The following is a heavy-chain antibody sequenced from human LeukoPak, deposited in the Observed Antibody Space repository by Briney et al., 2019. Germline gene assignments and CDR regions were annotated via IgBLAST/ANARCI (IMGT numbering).Heavy chain of an antibody. CDR1: GYTFSDYY. CDR2: ITPSGGT. V-gene: IGHV1-2*02. J-gene: IGHJ4*02. Sequence: ASVKVSCKTSGYTFSDYYLHWVRQAPGQGLEWMGWITPSGGTNYPQKFQGRVAITRDTSITTAYMDLSRLTSDDTAVYYCARDRYGDGFAHFDYWGQGALVTVSS. CDR3: ARDRYGDGFAHFDY. D-gene: IGHD5-24*01.